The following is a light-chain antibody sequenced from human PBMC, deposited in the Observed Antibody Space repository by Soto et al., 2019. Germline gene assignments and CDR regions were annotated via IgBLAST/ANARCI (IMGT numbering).Light chain of an antibody. J-gene: IGKJ4*01. CDR1: QGISSW. CDR3: QQANSFPLT. CDR2: RAS. Sequence: DIHRTQSASSVSASVGYRFTITCRARQGISSWLAWYQQKPGKAPKLLMYRASSLQSGVPSRFSGSGSGTDFTLTISSLQPEDFETYSCQQANSFPLTFGGGTKVDIK. V-gene: IGKV1D-12*01.